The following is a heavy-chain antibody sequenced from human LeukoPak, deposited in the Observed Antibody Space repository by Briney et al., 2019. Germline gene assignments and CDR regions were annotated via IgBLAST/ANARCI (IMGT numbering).Heavy chain of an antibody. CDR1: GFAFGEFA. V-gene: IGHV3-9*01. J-gene: IGHJ4*02. CDR2: ISWNSDDI. CDR3: TRDVDFDS. Sequence: PGGSLRLSCAASGFAFGEFAMHWVRQLPGGGLEWVSGISWNSDDIDYAASVRGRFTISRDNAKSSLYLQMNSLREDDTALYYCTRDVDFDSWGQGTQVTVAS.